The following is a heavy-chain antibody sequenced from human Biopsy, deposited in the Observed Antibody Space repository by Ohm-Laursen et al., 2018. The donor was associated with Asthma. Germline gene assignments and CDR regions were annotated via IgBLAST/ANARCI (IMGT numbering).Heavy chain of an antibody. D-gene: IGHD1-1*01. V-gene: IGHV3-33*08. CDR1: GFTFMTYG. CDR3: VRDGTDDAFDI. Sequence: SLRLSCAASGFTFMTYGMHWVRQVPGKGLEWVATVGSDESYTDHADSVKGRFTISGDNSKNTLHLQMNSLSPEDTAVYYCVRDGTDDAFDIWGQGTVVSVSS. J-gene: IGHJ3*02. CDR2: VGSDESYT.